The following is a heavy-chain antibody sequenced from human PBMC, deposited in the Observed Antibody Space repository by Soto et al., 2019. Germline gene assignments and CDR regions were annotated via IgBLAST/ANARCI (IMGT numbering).Heavy chain of an antibody. V-gene: IGHV4-34*01. J-gene: IGHJ6*03. D-gene: IGHD3-10*01. CDR3: ARGQAGYGSGSYYNSHGYYYYYMDV. CDR1: GGSFSGYY. Sequence: QVQLQQWGAGLLKPSETLSLTCAVYGGSFSGYYWSWIRQPPGKGLEWIGEINHSGSTNYNPSLKSRVTISVDTSKNQFSLKLSSVTAADTAVYYCARGQAGYGSGSYYNSHGYYYYYMDVWGKGTTVTVSS. CDR2: INHSGST.